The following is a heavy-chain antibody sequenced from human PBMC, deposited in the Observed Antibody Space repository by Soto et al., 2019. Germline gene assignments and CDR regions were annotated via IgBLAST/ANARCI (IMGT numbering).Heavy chain of an antibody. D-gene: IGHD6-25*01. CDR2: INGSGSNK. V-gene: IGHV3-23*01. J-gene: IGHJ4*02. CDR1: GFTFSSYA. CDR3: ANTASITSRDGFDH. Sequence: EVQVLESGGGLVQPGGSLRLSCAASGFTFSSYAMSWVRQAPGQGLEWVSAINGSGSNKYYADSVKGRFTISRDNSKNTQYLQMNSLSAEDTALYYCANTASITSRDGFDHWGQGTLVTVSS.